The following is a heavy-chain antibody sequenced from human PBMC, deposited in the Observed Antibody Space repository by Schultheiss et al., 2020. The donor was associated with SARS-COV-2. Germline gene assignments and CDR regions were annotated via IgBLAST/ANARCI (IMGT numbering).Heavy chain of an antibody. CDR3: ARSGRVAARPGGRYYYYYGMDV. CDR2: IYYSGST. V-gene: IGHV4-59*08. CDR1: GGSISSYY. J-gene: IGHJ6*02. Sequence: SQTLSLTCTVSGGSISSYYWSWIRQPPGKGLEWIGYIYYSGSTNYNPSLKSRVTISVDTSKNQFSLKLSSVTAADTAVYYCARSGRVAARPGGRYYYYYGMDVWGQGTTVTVSS. D-gene: IGHD6-6*01.